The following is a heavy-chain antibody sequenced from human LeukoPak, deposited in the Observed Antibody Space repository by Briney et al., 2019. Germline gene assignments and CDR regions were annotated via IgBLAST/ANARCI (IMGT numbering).Heavy chain of an antibody. Sequence: GGSLTLSCQASGFTFYMYAMSWVRQAPGKGLEWVASMCGTAGCTFYPDSVKSRFTISRDNSKNVLYLRMNSLTAEDTAIYYCAKDRPNFHENSGHYYRRDGDSWGQGTLVTVSS. CDR1: GFTFYMYA. J-gene: IGHJ5*01. D-gene: IGHD3-22*01. V-gene: IGHV3-23*01. CDR2: MCGTAGCT. CDR3: AKDRPNFHENSGHYYRRDGDS.